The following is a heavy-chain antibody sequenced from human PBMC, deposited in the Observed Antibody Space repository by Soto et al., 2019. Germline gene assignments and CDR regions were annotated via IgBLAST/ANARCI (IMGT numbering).Heavy chain of an antibody. D-gene: IGHD1-7*01. Sequence: GGSLRLSCAASGFTVSSIYMSWVRQAPGKGLEWVSVIYSGGSTYYADSVKGRFTISRDNSKNTLYLQMNSLRAEDTAVYYCASPRNWNYGYWGQGTLVTVSS. J-gene: IGHJ4*02. CDR3: ASPRNWNYGY. V-gene: IGHV3-66*01. CDR2: IYSGGST. CDR1: GFTVSSIY.